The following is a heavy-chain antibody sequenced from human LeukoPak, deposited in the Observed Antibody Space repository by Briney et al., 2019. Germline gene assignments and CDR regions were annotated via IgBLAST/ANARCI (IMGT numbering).Heavy chain of an antibody. CDR1: GFTFSSYS. CDR3: TRDGDYYDSSGSFYYYGMDV. V-gene: IGHV3-21*01. Sequence: GGSLRLSCAASGFTFSSYSMNWVRQAPGKGLEWVSSISSSSSYIYYADSVKGRFTISRDNAKNSLYLQMNSLRAEDTAVYYCTRDGDYYDSSGSFYYYGMDVWGQGTTVTVSS. J-gene: IGHJ6*02. D-gene: IGHD3-22*01. CDR2: ISSSSSYI.